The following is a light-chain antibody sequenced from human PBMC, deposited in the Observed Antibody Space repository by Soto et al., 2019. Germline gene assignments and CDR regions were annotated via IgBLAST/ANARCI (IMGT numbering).Light chain of an antibody. CDR3: SAYTSSKYV. CDR2: EVS. Sequence: QSVLAQPASVSGCPGQSITISCTGTSSDVGGYNYVSWYQQHPGKAPKLMIYEVSNRPSGVSNRFSGSKSGNTASLAISGLQAEDEADYYCSAYTSSKYVFGTGTKVTVL. J-gene: IGLJ1*01. V-gene: IGLV2-14*01. CDR1: SSDVGGYNY.